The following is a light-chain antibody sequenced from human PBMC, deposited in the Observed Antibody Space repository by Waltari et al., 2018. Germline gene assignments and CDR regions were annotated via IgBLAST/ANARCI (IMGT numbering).Light chain of an antibody. CDR2: EGY. CDR1: SSDVGSSNL. J-gene: IGLJ3*02. CDR3: CSYANNRPRV. V-gene: IGLV2-23*01. Sequence: QSALTQPASVSGSPGQSITIPCTGTSSDVGSSNLVSWYQQHPGKAPKLIIYEGYKRPSGVSNRFSGSKSGDTASLTISGVQAEDEADYYCCSYANNRPRVFGGGTKLTVL.